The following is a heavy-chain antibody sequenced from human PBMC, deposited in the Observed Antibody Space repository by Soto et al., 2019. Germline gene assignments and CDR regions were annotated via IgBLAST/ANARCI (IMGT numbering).Heavy chain of an antibody. V-gene: IGHV3-15*01. CDR1: GFTFSNAW. D-gene: IGHD3-22*01. CDR3: TPDDYDRSVYYGDY. Sequence: EVQLVESGGGLVKPGGSLRLSCAASGFTFSNAWMSWVRQAPGKGLEWVGRIKSKTDGGTTDYAAPVKGRFTISRDDSKNTLYLQMNSLKTEDTAVYYCTPDDYDRSVYYGDYWGQGTLVTVSS. CDR2: IKSKTDGGTT. J-gene: IGHJ4*02.